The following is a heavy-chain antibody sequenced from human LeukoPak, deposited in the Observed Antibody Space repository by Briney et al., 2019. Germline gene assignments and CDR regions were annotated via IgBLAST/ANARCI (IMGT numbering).Heavy chain of an antibody. D-gene: IGHD6-13*01. CDR3: TTGSDSSSWYSGFDY. CDR2: IKSKTDGGTT. V-gene: IGHV3-15*01. CDR1: GFTFSNAW. J-gene: IGHJ4*02. Sequence: PGGSLRLSCAASGFTFSNAWMSWVRQAPGKGLEWVGRIKSKTDGGTTDCAAPVKGRFTISRDDSKNTLYLQMNSLKTEDTAVYYCTTGSDSSSWYSGFDYWGQGTLVTVSS.